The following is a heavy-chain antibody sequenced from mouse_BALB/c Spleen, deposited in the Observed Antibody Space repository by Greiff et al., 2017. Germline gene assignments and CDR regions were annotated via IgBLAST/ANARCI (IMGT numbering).Heavy chain of an antibody. CDR2: IWGGGST. J-gene: IGHJ1*01. D-gene: IGHD2-1*01. Sequence: QVQLKQSGPGLVAPSQSLSITCTVSGFSLSRYSVHWVRQPPGKGLEWLGMIWGGGSTDYNSAPKSRLNISKDNSTSKGFLKMNSLQTADTAMYYCARDGNYVGWYFDVWGAGTTVTVSA. V-gene: IGHV2-6-4*01. CDR1: GFSLSRYS. CDR3: ARDGNYVGWYFDV.